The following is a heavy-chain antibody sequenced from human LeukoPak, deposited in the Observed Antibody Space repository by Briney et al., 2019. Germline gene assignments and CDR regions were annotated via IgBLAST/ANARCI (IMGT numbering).Heavy chain of an antibody. CDR3: ASATRNSARDGYSYFDY. J-gene: IGHJ4*02. V-gene: IGHV3-21*01. Sequence: GGSLRLSCAASGFTFSSYSMNWVRQAPGKGLEWVSSISSSSSYIYYADSVKGRFTISRDNAKNSLYLQMNSLRAEDTAVYYCASATRNSARDGYSYFDYWGQGTLVTVSS. D-gene: IGHD5-24*01. CDR1: GFTFSSYS. CDR2: ISSSSSYI.